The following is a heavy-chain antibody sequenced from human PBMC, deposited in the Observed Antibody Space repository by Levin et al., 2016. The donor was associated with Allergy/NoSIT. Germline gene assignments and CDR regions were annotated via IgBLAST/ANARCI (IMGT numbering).Heavy chain of an antibody. V-gene: IGHV4-59*01. CDR1: GGSMRNYY. D-gene: IGHD3-10*01. Sequence: SETLSLTCTVSGGSMRNYYWSWMRQPPGKGLQWIAYCHYSGSTSYNPSLKSRVTISLDTSKNQFSLKLSSVTAADTAVYYCARGNYYGLGNFPDYFDSWGQGTLVTVSS. CDR2: CHYSGST. J-gene: IGHJ4*02. CDR3: ARGNYYGLGNFPDYFDS.